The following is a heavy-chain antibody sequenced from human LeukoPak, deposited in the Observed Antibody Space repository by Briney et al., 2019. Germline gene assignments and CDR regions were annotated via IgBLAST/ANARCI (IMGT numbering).Heavy chain of an antibody. J-gene: IGHJ4*02. CDR3: ARATEYYFDY. CDR2: ISSSSSTI. V-gene: IGHV3-48*01. Sequence: GGSLRLSCAASGFTFSSYSMNWVRQAPGKGLEWVSYISSSSSTIYYADSVKGRFTISRDNAKNSLYLQMNSLRAEDTAVYYCARATEYYFDYWGQGTLVTVSS. CDR1: GFTFSSYS.